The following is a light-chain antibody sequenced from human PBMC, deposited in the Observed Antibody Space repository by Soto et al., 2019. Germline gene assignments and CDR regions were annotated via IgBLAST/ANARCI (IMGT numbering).Light chain of an antibody. J-gene: IGKJ1*01. V-gene: IGKV1-17*01. CDR3: LQHNSYPRT. CDR1: QSISSD. CDR2: GAS. Sequence: DIQMTQSPFSLSASVGDRVTITCRTSQSISSDLNWYQQKTGRAPKLLIYGASTLQSGVPSRFSGSGSGTHFTLTISSLQPEDFATYYCLQHNSYPRTFGQGTKVDIK.